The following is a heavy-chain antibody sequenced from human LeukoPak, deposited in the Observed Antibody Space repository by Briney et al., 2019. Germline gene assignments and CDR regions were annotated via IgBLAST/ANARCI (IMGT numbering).Heavy chain of an antibody. J-gene: IGHJ6*02. V-gene: IGHV3-9*01. CDR3: AKDIRGATVTDYGMDV. CDR1: GFSFYDYV. CDR2: ISWNSASI. Sequence: TGGSLRLSCAASGFSFYDYVMHWVRQAPGKGLEWVSGISWNSASIGYADSVKGRFTISRDNAKNFLYLQMNSLRVEDTALYYCAKDIRGATVTDYGMDVWGQGTTVTVSS. D-gene: IGHD4-17*01.